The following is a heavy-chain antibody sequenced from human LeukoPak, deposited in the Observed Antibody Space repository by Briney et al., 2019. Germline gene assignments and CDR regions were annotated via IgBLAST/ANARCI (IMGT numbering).Heavy chain of an antibody. J-gene: IGHJ5*02. CDR1: GFTFSSYA. D-gene: IGHD6-19*01. CDR3: AKDLRQWLVHGYWFDP. CDR2: TSGSGGST. Sequence: GGSLRLSCAASGFTFSSYAMSWVRQAPGKGLEWVSATSGSGGSTYYADSVKGRFTISRDNSKNTLYLQMNSLRAEDTAVYYCAKDLRQWLVHGYWFDPWGQGTLVTVSS. V-gene: IGHV3-23*01.